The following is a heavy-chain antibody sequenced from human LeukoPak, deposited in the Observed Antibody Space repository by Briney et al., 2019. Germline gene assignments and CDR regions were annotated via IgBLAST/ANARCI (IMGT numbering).Heavy chain of an antibody. CDR1: GGSFSGYY. J-gene: IGHJ4*02. V-gene: IGHV4-34*01. Sequence: SETLSLACAVYGGSFSGYYWSWIRQPPGKGLGWIGEINHSGSTNYNPSLKSRVTISVDTPKNQFSLKLSSVTAADTAVYYCARVKSSWYMYFDYWGQGTLVTVSS. CDR2: INHSGST. CDR3: ARVKSSWYMYFDY. D-gene: IGHD6-13*01.